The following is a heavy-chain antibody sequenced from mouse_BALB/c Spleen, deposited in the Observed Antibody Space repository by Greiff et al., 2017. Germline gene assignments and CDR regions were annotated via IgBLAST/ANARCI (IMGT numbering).Heavy chain of an antibody. CDR1: GYTFTSYW. CDR3: SRGTSHNGFTWFAY. D-gene: IGHD2-2*01. CDR2: IDPYDSET. V-gene: IGHV1-52*01. Sequence: QVQLQQSGAELVRPGASVKLSCKASGYTFTSYWMNWVKQRPEQGLERIGRIDPYDSETHYNQKFKDKAILTVDKSSSTAYMQLSSLTSEDSAVYYCSRGTSHNGFTWFAYWGQGTLVTVSA. J-gene: IGHJ3*01.